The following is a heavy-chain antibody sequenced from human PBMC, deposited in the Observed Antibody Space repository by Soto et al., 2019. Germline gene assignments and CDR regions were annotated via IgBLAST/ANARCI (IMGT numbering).Heavy chain of an antibody. J-gene: IGHJ4*02. V-gene: IGHV3-21*01. CDR1: GFTFSTYN. CDR3: ARGWLRDPWMY. D-gene: IGHD5-12*01. CDR2: ISSTSIYM. Sequence: EVQLVESGGGLVKPGGSLRLSCAASGFTFSTYNMNWVRQAPGKGLEWVSSISSTSIYMYYANSLKGRFTISRDNAKNPLYLQMNSLRAEDTAGYYCARGWLRDPWMYWGQGTLVTVSS.